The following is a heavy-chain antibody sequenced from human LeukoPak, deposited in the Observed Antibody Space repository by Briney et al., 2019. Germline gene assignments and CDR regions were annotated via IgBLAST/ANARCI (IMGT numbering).Heavy chain of an antibody. CDR3: ARERHVWGSYYFDY. D-gene: IGHD3-16*01. CDR2: IYSGGST. CDR1: GFTVSSNY. J-gene: IGHJ4*02. V-gene: IGHV3-53*01. Sequence: GGSLRLSCAASGFTVSSNYMSWVRQAPGKGLEWVSVIYSGGSTYYADSVKVRFTISRDNSKNTLYLQMNSLRAEDTAVYYCARERHVWGSYYFDYWGQGTLVTVSS.